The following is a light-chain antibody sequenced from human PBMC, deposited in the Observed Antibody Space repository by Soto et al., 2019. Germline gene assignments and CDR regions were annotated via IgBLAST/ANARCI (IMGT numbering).Light chain of an antibody. J-gene: IGLJ1*01. Sequence: QSVLTQPASVSGSPGQSITISCTGTSTDVGGYNYVSWYQQHPGKTPKLMIYEVSNRPSGVSNRFSGSKSGNTASLTISGLQAEDEADYYCSSYTISTPHVFGTGTKLTVL. CDR2: EVS. V-gene: IGLV2-14*01. CDR3: SSYTISTPHV. CDR1: STDVGGYNY.